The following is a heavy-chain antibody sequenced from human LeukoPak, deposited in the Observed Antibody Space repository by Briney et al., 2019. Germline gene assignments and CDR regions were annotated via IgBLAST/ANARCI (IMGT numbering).Heavy chain of an antibody. CDR3: ARGYCATTNCPPHAI. CDR2: VSFDGSRE. Sequence: GGSLRLSCAASGFTFSSYGMHWVRQAPGKGLEWVAVVSFDGSREYLADSVKHRFTISRDNSKNTLYLQMNSLTVEDTAFYYCARGYCATTNCPPHAIWGQGTLVTVSS. V-gene: IGHV3-30*03. D-gene: IGHD2-8*01. J-gene: IGHJ4*02. CDR1: GFTFSSYG.